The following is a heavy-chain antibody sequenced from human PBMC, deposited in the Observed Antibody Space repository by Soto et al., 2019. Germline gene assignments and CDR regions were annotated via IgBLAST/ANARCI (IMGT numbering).Heavy chain of an antibody. CDR2: MSGSGGTT. J-gene: IGHJ5*01. V-gene: IGHV3-23*01. CDR3: AKATHYYLSPWFNS. D-gene: IGHD3-10*01. Sequence: EVQLLETGGGLVQPRGSLRLSCAASGFTFTSYAISWVRQAPGKGLEWVSAMSGSGGTTYYADSVRGRFIISKDNSKNTLYLQMNVLRADDSAVYYCAKATHYYLSPWFNSWGQGALVTVSS. CDR1: GFTFTSYA.